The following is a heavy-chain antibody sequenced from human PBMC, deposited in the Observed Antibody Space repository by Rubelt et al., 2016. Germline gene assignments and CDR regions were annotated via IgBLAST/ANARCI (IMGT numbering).Heavy chain of an antibody. CDR3: ATSPKLEDAFDI. CDR2: INHSGST. D-gene: IGHD3-10*01. CDR1: GGSFSGFY. Sequence: QVQLQQWGAGLLKPSETLSLTCAVYGGSFSGFYWSWIRQPPGKGLEWIGEINHSGSTNYNPSLKSRVTISVDTSKNQFSLRLSSVTAADTAVYDCATSPKLEDAFDIWGQGTMVTVSS. J-gene: IGHJ3*02. V-gene: IGHV4-34*01.